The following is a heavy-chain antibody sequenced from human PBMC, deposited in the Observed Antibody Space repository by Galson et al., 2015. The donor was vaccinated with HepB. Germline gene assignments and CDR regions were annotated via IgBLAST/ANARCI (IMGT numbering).Heavy chain of an antibody. CDR1: GHTFTSYG. V-gene: IGHV1-18*04. Sequence: SVKVSCKASGHTFTSYGISWVRQAPGQGLEWMGWISTYSGNTKYVQKFQGRVTMTTDTSTTTAYMELRSLRSDDTAVYYCARDLYYDSSGYSDQFDYWGQGTLVTVSS. D-gene: IGHD3-22*01. CDR3: ARDLYYDSSGYSDQFDY. CDR2: ISTYSGNT. J-gene: IGHJ4*02.